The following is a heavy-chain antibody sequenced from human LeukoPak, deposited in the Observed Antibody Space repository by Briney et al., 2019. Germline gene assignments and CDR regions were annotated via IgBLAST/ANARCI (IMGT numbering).Heavy chain of an antibody. CDR2: ISGDGEST. J-gene: IGHJ4*02. V-gene: IGHV3-23*01. D-gene: IGHD2-2*01. Sequence: GGSLRLSCAASGVTLRNYAMTWIRQAPGKGLQWVSVISGDGESTYYADSVRGRFTISRDNSKNTMHLQMNNLRAEDTAIYYCAKDRDCSSTGCYVFANWGQGTLVTVSS. CDR1: GVTLRNYA. CDR3: AKDRDCSSTGCYVFAN.